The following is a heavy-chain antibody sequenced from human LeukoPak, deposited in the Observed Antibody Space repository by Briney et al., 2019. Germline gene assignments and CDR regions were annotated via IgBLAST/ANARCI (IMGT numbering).Heavy chain of an antibody. CDR1: GGSISSSSYY. J-gene: IGHJ5*02. CDR2: IYYSGST. V-gene: IGHV4-39*01. CDR3: ARHTRPTYYYGSGSYRFDP. D-gene: IGHD3-10*01. Sequence: PSETLSLTCTVSGGSISSSSYYWGWIRQPPGKGLEWIGSIYYSGSTYYNPSLKSRVTISVDTSKNQFSLKLSSVTAADTAVYYCARHTRPTYYYGSGSYRFDPWGQGTLVTVSS.